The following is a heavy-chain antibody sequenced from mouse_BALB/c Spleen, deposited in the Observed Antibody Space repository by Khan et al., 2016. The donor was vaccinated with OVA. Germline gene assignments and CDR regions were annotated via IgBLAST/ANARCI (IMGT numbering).Heavy chain of an antibody. V-gene: IGHV2-3*01. CDR2: IWGDGNT. CDR1: GFALTSYG. Sequence: QLQLKESGPGLVAPSQSLSITCSVSGFALTSYGVSWIRQPPGKGLEWLGLIWGDGNTNFHSALRSRLSISRDNSKSQVFLELNSLQADDTATYSCARLIYSGYDRYAMDYWGQGTSVTVSS. D-gene: IGHD2-2*01. J-gene: IGHJ4*01. CDR3: ARLIYSGYDRYAMDY.